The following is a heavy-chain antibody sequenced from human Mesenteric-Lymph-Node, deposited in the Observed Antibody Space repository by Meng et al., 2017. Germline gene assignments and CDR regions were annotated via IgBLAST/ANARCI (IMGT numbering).Heavy chain of an antibody. CDR3: AAPQADYYDSSGYYSFQYFQH. V-gene: IGHV3-21*01. Sequence: GGSLRLSCAASGFDSRSYSINWVRQAPGKGLEWVSYITGSSTYIYYADSVKGRFTVSRDNSKNSLYLQMNSLRAEDTAVYYCAAPQADYYDSSGYYSFQYFQHWGQGTLVTVSS. J-gene: IGHJ1*01. CDR2: ITGSSTYI. D-gene: IGHD3-22*01. CDR1: GFDSRSYS.